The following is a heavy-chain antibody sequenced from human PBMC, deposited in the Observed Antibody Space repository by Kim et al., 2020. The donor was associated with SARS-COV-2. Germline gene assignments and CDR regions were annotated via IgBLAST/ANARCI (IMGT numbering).Heavy chain of an antibody. CDR2: INHSGST. J-gene: IGHJ4*02. CDR3: ARGPAAAGTGNRFVFKV. D-gene: IGHD6-13*01. V-gene: IGHV4-34*01. CDR1: GGSFSGYY. Sequence: SETLSLTCAVYGGSFSGYYWSWIRQPPGKGLEWIGEINHSGSTNYNPSLKSRVTISVDTSKNQFSLKLSSVTAADTAVYYCARGPAAAGTGNRFVFKVWGQGTLVTVSS.